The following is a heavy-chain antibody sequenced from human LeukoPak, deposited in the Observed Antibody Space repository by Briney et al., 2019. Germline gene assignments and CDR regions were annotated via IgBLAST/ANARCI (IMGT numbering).Heavy chain of an antibody. CDR2: IKSKTDGGTT. CDR1: GFTVSSNY. J-gene: IGHJ4*02. CDR3: TTHYYDSSGYGRFFDH. D-gene: IGHD3-22*01. V-gene: IGHV3-15*05. Sequence: GGSLRLSCAASGFTVSSNYMSWVRQAPGKGLEWVGRIKSKTDGGTTDYAAPVKGRFTISRDDSKNTLYLQMNSVKTEDTAVYYCTTHYYDSSGYGRFFDHWGQGTLVTVSS.